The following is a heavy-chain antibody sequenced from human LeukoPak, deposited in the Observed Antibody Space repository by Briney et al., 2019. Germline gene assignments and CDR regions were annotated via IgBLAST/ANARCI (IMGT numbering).Heavy chain of an antibody. D-gene: IGHD5-18*01. J-gene: IGHJ6*03. V-gene: IGHV4-61*09. CDR2: FYTSGHT. CDR3: ARGVHGYSYGYVPWELYSYMDV. Sequence: SETLSLTCTVSGGSIDSGSYYWSWIRQPAGKGLEWMGHFYTSGHTSYNPSLKSRGTISVDMSKNQFSLKMYSVTAADTAVYYCARGVHGYSYGYVPWELYSYMDVWGKGTTVSISS. CDR1: GGSIDSGSYY.